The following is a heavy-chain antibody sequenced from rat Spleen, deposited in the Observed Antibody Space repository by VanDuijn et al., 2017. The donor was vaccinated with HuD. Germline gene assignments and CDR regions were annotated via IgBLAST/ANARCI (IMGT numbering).Heavy chain of an antibody. CDR1: GFNFSSYY. Sequence: EVQLVESGGGLVQPGRSMRLSCAASGFNFSSYYMAWVRQAPTKGLEWVAYISIGGGTAFYRDSVKGRFTISRDDAKRTLDLQMDSLRSEDTATYYCTTGLHWGQGVMVTVSS. J-gene: IGHJ2*01. D-gene: IGHD4-1*01. V-gene: IGHV5-27*01. CDR2: ISIGGGTA. CDR3: TTGLH.